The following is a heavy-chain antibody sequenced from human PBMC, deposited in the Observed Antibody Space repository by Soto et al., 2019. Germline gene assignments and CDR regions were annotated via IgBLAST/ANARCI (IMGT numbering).Heavy chain of an antibody. CDR2: IYYSGST. CDR1: GGSISSGGYY. J-gene: IGHJ3*02. CDR3: ARGSHGGHAFDI. Sequence: TLSLTCTVSGGSISSGGYYWSWIRQHPGKGLEWIGYIYYSGSTYYNPSLKSRVTISVDTSKNQFSLKLSSVTAADTAVYYCARGSHGGHAFDIWGQGTMVTVSS. V-gene: IGHV4-31*03. D-gene: IGHD3-16*01.